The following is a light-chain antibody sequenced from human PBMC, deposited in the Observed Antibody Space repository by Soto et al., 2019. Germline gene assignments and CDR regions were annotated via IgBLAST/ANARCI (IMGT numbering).Light chain of an antibody. CDR2: GAS. Sequence: EIVLTQSPGTLSLSPGERATLSCRASQSVSSNYLAWYQRKPGQAPRLLIYGASISATGIPNRFSGSGSGTDFTLTITRLEPEDFVVYYCQQYGSSPPTFGQGTKVEI. V-gene: IGKV3-20*01. CDR3: QQYGSSPPT. J-gene: IGKJ1*01. CDR1: QSVSSNY.